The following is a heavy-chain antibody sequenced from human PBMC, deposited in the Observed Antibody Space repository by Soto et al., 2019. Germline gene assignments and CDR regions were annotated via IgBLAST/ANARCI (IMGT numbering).Heavy chain of an antibody. CDR2: ISYGGSNK. D-gene: IGHD3-3*02. CDR1: GFTFSSYG. Sequence: PGGSLRLSCAASGFTFSSYGMHWVRQAPGKGLEWVAVISYGGSNKYYADSVKGRFTISRDNSKNTLYLQMNSLRAEDTAVYYCAKEHHFWSGYPTTYYYYYGMDVWGQGTTVTVSS. J-gene: IGHJ6*02. CDR3: AKEHHFWSGYPTTYYYYYGMDV. V-gene: IGHV3-30*18.